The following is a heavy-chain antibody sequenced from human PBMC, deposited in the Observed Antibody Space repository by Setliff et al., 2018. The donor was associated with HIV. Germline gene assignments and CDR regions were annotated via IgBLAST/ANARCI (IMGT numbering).Heavy chain of an antibody. Sequence: PGESLKISCQVSGYDFATYWIGWVRQLPGKGLEWMGIMYPGESDIRYNPSFQSQVTVSADKSIGTAYLQWNSLKASDTALYFCARAPNSPYYSNVWYADHWGQGTLVTVSS. D-gene: IGHD3-22*01. CDR2: MYPGESDI. CDR3: ARAPNSPYYSNVWYADH. CDR1: GYDFATYW. V-gene: IGHV5-51*01. J-gene: IGHJ5*02.